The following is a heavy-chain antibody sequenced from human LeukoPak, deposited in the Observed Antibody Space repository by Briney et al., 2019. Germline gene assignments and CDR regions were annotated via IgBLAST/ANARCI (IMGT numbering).Heavy chain of an antibody. J-gene: IGHJ6*02. CDR1: GGSISSYY. CDR2: IYYSGST. CDR3: ARQLEPDYYYYYGMDV. D-gene: IGHD1-1*01. V-gene: IGHV4-59*08. Sequence: SETLSLTCTVSGGSISSYYWSWIRQPPGKGLEWIGYIYYSGSTNYNPSLKSRVTISVDTSKNQFSLKLSSVTAADTAVYYCARQLEPDYYYYYGMDVWGQGPRSPSP.